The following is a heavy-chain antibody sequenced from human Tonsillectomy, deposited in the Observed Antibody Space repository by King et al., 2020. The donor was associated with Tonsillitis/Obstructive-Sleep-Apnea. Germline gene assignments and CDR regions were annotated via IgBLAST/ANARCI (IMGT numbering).Heavy chain of an antibody. D-gene: IGHD4-17*01. Sequence: EVQLVESGGGVVRPGGSLRLSCAASGFTFADYGISWVRQAPGKGLEWGSCINWNVVSTGYADSLKGRFTISRDNAKNSLYLQMDSLRVEDTAFYYCAKNYGDPEYWGQGTLVTVSS. J-gene: IGHJ4*02. V-gene: IGHV3-20*04. CDR1: GFTFADYG. CDR3: AKNYGDPEY. CDR2: INWNVVST.